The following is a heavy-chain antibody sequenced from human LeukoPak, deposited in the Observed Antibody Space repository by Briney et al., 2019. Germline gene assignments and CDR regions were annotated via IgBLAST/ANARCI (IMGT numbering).Heavy chain of an antibody. CDR1: GGTFSSYA. Sequence: GASVKVSCKASGGTFSSYAISWVRQAPGQGLEWMGGIIPFFGTANYAQKFQGRVTITTDESTSTAYMELSSLRSEDTAVYYCARVVRGAYCSGGSRYFDYWGQGTLVTVSS. J-gene: IGHJ4*02. CDR3: ARVVRGAYCSGGSRYFDY. V-gene: IGHV1-69*05. D-gene: IGHD2-15*01. CDR2: IIPFFGTA.